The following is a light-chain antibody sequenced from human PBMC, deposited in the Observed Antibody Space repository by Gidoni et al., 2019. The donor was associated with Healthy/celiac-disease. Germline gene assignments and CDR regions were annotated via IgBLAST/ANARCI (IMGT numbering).Light chain of an antibody. CDR2: EVS. Sequence: ALTPPSLVSGSPGPSITISCTGTSSDVGGYNYVSWYQQHPGKAPKLMIYEVSNRPSGVSNRFSGSKSGNTASLTISGLQAEDEADYYCSSYTSSSTLVFGGGTKLTVL. CDR1: SSDVGGYNY. V-gene: IGLV2-14*01. J-gene: IGLJ3*02. CDR3: SSYTSSSTLV.